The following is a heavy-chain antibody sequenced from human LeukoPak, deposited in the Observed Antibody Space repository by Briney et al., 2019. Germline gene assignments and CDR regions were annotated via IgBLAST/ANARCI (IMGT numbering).Heavy chain of an antibody. D-gene: IGHD2-8*02. J-gene: IGHJ4*02. V-gene: IGHV3-7*04. Sequence: GGSLRLSCAASGFTLRTSWMSWVRQAPGKGLEWVANIDQGGSADYYADSVKGRFTISRDNGKNSLYLQMSNLRAEDTAVYFCARGGVPFAECAYWGRGALVTVSS. CDR3: ARGGVPFAECAY. CDR1: GFTLRTSW. CDR2: IDQGGSAD.